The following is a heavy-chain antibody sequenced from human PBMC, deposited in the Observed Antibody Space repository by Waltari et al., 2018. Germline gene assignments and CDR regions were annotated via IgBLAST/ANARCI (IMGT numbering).Heavy chain of an antibody. Sequence: EIQLVESGGRVGQPGGSLGLACVASEFTFSGYWMNWVGPAPGKGLVWVSRINTDGSSADYADFAKGRFTVSRDNAKNTLFLQMNSLRVEDTAVYYCARDSNYDFWSGYHERFYYYGMDLWGQGTTVTVSS. D-gene: IGHD3-3*01. V-gene: IGHV3-74*01. J-gene: IGHJ6*02. CDR1: EFTFSGYW. CDR3: ARDSNYDFWSGYHERFYYYGMDL. CDR2: INTDGSSA.